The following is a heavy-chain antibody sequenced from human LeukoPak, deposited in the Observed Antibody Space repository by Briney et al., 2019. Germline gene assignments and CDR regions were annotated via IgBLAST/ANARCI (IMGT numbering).Heavy chain of an antibody. D-gene: IGHD3-22*01. Sequence: PAETLTLSCAACGGSFSGYYWSWIRQPPGKGLEWVGDINDGGSTNYIPSFKSRLTISSDKSNNKFYLQQIYVTAADTAVYYCARSLYYYDSSGYHEDDAFDIWGQGTMVTV. CDR3: ARSLYYYDSSGYHEDDAFDI. V-gene: IGHV4-34*01. J-gene: IGHJ3*02. CDR2: INDGGST. CDR1: GGSFSGYY.